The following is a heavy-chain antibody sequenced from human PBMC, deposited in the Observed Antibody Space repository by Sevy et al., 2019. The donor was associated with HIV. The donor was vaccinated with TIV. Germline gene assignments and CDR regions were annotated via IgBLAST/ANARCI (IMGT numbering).Heavy chain of an antibody. CDR1: GFTFSDSW. Sequence: GGSLRLSCAASGFTFSDSWMHWVRQAPGKGLGWIGRVKSKTDGGTTLYAAPVKGRLTISRDDSKSTLYLQMSSLNTEDTAVYYCTTYRKSWELGGDYFDYWGQGTLVTVSS. J-gene: IGHJ4*02. V-gene: IGHV3-15*01. CDR3: TTYRKSWELGGDYFDY. CDR2: VKSKTDGGTT. D-gene: IGHD3-10*01.